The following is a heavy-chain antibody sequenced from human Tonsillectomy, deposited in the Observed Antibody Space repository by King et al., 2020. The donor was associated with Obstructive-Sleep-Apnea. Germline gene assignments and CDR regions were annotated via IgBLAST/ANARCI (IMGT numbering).Heavy chain of an antibody. Sequence: VQLVESGGGVVQPGRSLRLSCAASGFTFSSYGMHWVRQAPGKGLEWVAVISYDGSNKYYADSVKGRFTISRDNSKNTLYLQMNSLRAEETAVYYCAKELWFGDTHYWYFDLWGRGTLVTVSS. CDR1: GFTFSSYG. CDR3: AKELWFGDTHYWYFDL. J-gene: IGHJ2*01. V-gene: IGHV3-30*18. D-gene: IGHD3-10*01. CDR2: ISYDGSNK.